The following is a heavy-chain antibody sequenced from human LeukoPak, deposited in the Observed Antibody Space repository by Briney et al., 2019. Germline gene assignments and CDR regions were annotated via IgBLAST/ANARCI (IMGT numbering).Heavy chain of an antibody. Sequence: ASVKVSCKASGYTFTSYGISWVRQAPGQGLEWMGWISAYNGNTNYAQKLQGRVTMTTDTSTSTAYMELRSLRSDDTAVYYCARAYCGGDCYSEYFQHWGQGTLVTVSS. CDR3: ARAYCGGDCYSEYFQH. CDR2: ISAYNGNT. D-gene: IGHD2-21*02. J-gene: IGHJ1*01. V-gene: IGHV1-18*01. CDR1: GYTFTSYG.